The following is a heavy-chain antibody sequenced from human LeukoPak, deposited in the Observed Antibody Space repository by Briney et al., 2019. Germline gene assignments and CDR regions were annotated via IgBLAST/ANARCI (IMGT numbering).Heavy chain of an antibody. V-gene: IGHV1-69*13. J-gene: IGHJ5*02. CDR1: GGTFSSYA. CDR2: IIPIFGTA. D-gene: IGHD2-2*01. Sequence: GASVKVSCKASGGTFSSYAISWVRQAPGQGLERMGGIIPIFGTANYAQKFQGRVTITADESTSTAYMELSSLRSEDTAVYYCARDHGYCSSTSCYGWFDPWGQGTLVTVSS. CDR3: ARDHGYCSSTSCYGWFDP.